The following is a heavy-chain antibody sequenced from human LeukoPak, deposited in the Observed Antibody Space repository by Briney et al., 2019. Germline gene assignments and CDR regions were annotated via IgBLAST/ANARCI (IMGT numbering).Heavy chain of an antibody. CDR3: ARDLARGDGDYVLYH. J-gene: IGHJ5*02. V-gene: IGHV1-2*02. CDR2: TNPNNGGT. CDR1: GYTFTCYY. D-gene: IGHD4-17*01. Sequence: ASVNVSCRASGYTFTCYYMHWVRQAPGQGLEWMGWTNPNNGGTNYAQKFQGRVTMTRDTSISTAYMELSRLRSDDTAVYYCARDLARGDGDYVLYHWGQGTLVTVSS.